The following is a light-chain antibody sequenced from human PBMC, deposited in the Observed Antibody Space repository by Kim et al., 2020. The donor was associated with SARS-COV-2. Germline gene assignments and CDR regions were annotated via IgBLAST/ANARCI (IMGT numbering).Light chain of an antibody. CDR2: YDS. CDR1: NIGSNS. Sequence: VARGKTARITCGGKNIGSNSVHWYQQKPGQAPVLVIYYDSDRPSGIPERFSGSNSGNTATLTISRVEAGDEADYYCQVWDSSSDQVFGTGTKVTVL. CDR3: QVWDSSSDQV. J-gene: IGLJ1*01. V-gene: IGLV3-21*04.